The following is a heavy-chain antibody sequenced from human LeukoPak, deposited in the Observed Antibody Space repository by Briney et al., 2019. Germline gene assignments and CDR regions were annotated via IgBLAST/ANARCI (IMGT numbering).Heavy chain of an antibody. V-gene: IGHV3-30*18. D-gene: IGHD3-10*01. Sequence: GGSLRLSCAASGFTFSSYGMHWVRQAPGKGLEWVALISYDEINKYYADSVKGRFTISRDNSKNTLFLQMNSLRAEDTAVYYCAKWGFGVLLPDYWGQGTLVTVSS. CDR1: GFTFSSYG. J-gene: IGHJ4*02. CDR2: ISYDEINK. CDR3: AKWGFGVLLPDY.